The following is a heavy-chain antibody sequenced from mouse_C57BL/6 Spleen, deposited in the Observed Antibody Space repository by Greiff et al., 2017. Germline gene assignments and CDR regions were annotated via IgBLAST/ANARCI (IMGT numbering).Heavy chain of an antibody. Sequence: QVQLKQSGAELARPGASVKLSCKASGYTFTSYGISWVKQRTGQGLEWIGEIYPRSGNTYYNEKFKGKATLTADKSSSTAYMELRSLTSEDSAVYFCARGDYSKGKAMDYWGQGTSVTVSS. CDR3: ARGDYSKGKAMDY. CDR1: GYTFTSYG. D-gene: IGHD2-5*01. J-gene: IGHJ4*01. V-gene: IGHV1-81*01. CDR2: IYPRSGNT.